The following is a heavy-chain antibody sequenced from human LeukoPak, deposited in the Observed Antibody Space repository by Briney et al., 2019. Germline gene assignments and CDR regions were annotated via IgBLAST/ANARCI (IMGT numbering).Heavy chain of an antibody. J-gene: IGHJ4*02. CDR2: ISYSGGSA. Sequence: PGGSLRLSCAASGFTFSSYAMSWVRQAPGKGLEWVSSISYSGGSANYADSVKGRFTISRGNSNNTLFLQMNSLRAEDTAVYYCAKDDEGIDYWGQGTLVTVSS. CDR3: AKDDEGIDY. CDR1: GFTFSSYA. V-gene: IGHV3-23*01.